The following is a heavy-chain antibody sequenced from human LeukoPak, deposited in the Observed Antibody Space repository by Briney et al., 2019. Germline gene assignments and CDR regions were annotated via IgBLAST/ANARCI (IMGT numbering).Heavy chain of an antibody. CDR3: ARDRGPSHY. CDR2: ISSSSSTI. Sequence: PGGSLRLSCAASGFTFSSYSMNWVRQAPGKGLEWVSYISSSSSTIYYADPVKGRFTISRDNAKNSLYLQMNSLRAEDTAVYYCARDRGPSHYWGQGTLVAVSS. V-gene: IGHV3-48*04. J-gene: IGHJ4*02. CDR1: GFTFSSYS.